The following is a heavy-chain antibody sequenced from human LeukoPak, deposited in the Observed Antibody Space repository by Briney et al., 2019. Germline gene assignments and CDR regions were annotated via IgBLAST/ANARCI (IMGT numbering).Heavy chain of an antibody. D-gene: IGHD6-13*01. Sequence: PSETLSLTCTVSGGSISGYYWSWIRQPPGKGLEWIGEINHSGSTNYNPSLKSRVTISVDTSKNQFSLKLSSVTAADTAVYYCARGPPRIAAAGTGYFQHWGEGTLVTVSS. CDR1: GGSISGYY. J-gene: IGHJ1*01. CDR3: ARGPPRIAAAGTGYFQH. V-gene: IGHV4-34*01. CDR2: INHSGST.